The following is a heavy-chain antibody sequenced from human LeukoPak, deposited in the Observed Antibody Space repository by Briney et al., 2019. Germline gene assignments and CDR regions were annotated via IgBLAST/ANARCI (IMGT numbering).Heavy chain of an antibody. CDR2: MFHSGST. V-gene: IGHV4-38-2*02. D-gene: IGHD6-6*01. J-gene: IGHJ4*02. CDR1: GDSIRRGFY. CDR3: AREAARPSFAY. Sequence: TASETLSLTCTVSGDSIRRGFYWGWIRQPPGKGLEWIGSMFHSGSTYLNPSLRSRISISVDTSKNQFYLTLSSVSAADTAMYYCAREAARPSFAYWGQGSLVTVSS.